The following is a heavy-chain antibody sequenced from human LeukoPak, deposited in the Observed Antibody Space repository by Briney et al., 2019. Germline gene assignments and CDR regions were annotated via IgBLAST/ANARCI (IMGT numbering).Heavy chain of an antibody. CDR2: ISAYNGNT. D-gene: IGHD3-3*01. CDR3: ARSRFLEWFPLYYFDY. V-gene: IGHV1-18*03. Sequence: GASVKVSCKASGYTFTSYGISWVRQAPGQGLEWMGWISAYNGNTNYAQKLQGRVTITRDTSASTAYMELSSLRSEDMAVYYCARSRFLEWFPLYYFDYWGQGTLVTVSS. J-gene: IGHJ4*02. CDR1: GYTFTSYG.